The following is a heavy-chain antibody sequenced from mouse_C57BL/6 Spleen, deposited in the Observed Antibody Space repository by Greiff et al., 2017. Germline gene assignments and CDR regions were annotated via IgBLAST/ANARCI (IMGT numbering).Heavy chain of an antibody. CDR1: GYAFSSSW. J-gene: IGHJ1*03. CDR3: AREWTYYSKVTDFDV. D-gene: IGHD2-5*01. V-gene: IGHV1-82*01. Sequence: VQLQQSGPELVKPGASVKISCKASGYAFSSSWMNWVKQRPGKGLEWIGRIYPGDGDTNYNGKFKGKATLTADKSSSTAYMQLSSLTSEDSAVYFCAREWTYYSKVTDFDVWGTGTTVTVSS. CDR2: IYPGDGDT.